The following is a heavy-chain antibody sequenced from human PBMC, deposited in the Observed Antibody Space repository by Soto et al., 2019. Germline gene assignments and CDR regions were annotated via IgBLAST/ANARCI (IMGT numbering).Heavy chain of an antibody. D-gene: IGHD6-13*01. CDR1: GGSISSYY. J-gene: IGHJ6*02. Sequence: QVQLQESGPGLVKPSETLSLTCTVSGGSISSYYWSWIRQPPGKGLEWIGYIYYSGSTNYNPSLKSRVTISVDTSKNQFSLKLSSVTAADTAVYYCAREGFGSRWSRGGMDVWGQGTTVTVSS. V-gene: IGHV4-59*01. CDR2: IYYSGST. CDR3: AREGFGSRWSRGGMDV.